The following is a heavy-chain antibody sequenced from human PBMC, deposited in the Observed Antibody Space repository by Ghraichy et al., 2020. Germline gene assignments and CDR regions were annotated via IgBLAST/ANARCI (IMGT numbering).Heavy chain of an antibody. J-gene: IGHJ4*02. CDR2: ISGSGGST. CDR3: AKDRYYGSGSNPPFDY. V-gene: IGHV3-23*01. CDR1: GFTFSSYA. D-gene: IGHD3-10*01. Sequence: GGSLRLSCAASGFTFSSYAMSWVRQAPGKGLEWVSAISGSGGSTYYADSVKGRFTISRDNSKNTLYLQMNSLRAEDTAVYYCAKDRYYGSGSNPPFDYWGQGTLVTVSS.